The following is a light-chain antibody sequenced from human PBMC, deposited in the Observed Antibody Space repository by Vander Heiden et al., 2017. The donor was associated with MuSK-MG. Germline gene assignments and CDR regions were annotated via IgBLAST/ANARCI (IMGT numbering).Light chain of an antibody. CDR2: DAS. V-gene: IGKV1-33*01. J-gene: IGKJ3*01. CDR1: QDISNY. CDR3: QQDDNLPFT. Sequence: IQMTQSPSSLSASVGDRVTITCQASQDISNYLNWYQQKPGKAPKLLIYDASNLETGVPSRFSGSGSGTDFTFTISSLQPEDIATYYCQQDDNLPFTFGHGTKVDIK.